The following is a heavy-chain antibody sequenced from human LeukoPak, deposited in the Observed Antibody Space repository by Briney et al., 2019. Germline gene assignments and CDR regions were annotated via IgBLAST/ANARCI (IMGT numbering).Heavy chain of an antibody. V-gene: IGHV3-74*01. CDR3: VTTAFDL. D-gene: IGHD4-17*01. J-gene: IGHJ2*01. Sequence: PGGSLRLSCAASGFTFSSYWMHWVRQAPGKWLGWVSRINSDGSSTSYADSGKGRFTISIDNAKNTLYLQMNSLRTEYTALYYCVTTAFDLWRRGTLVTVSS. CDR1: GFTFSSYW. CDR2: INSDGSST.